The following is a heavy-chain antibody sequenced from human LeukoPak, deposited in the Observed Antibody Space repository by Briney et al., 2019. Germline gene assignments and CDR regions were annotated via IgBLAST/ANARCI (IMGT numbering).Heavy chain of an antibody. D-gene: IGHD6-19*01. CDR1: GFSFSTYA. V-gene: IGHV3-30-3*01. CDR2: ISYDGSSK. CDR3: AKDQGIAVAGTFDY. Sequence: GRSLRLSCAASGFSFSTYAMHWVRQAPGKGLEWVAVISYDGSSKYYADSVKGRFTISRDNSKNTMYLQMNSLRAEDTAVYYCAKDQGIAVAGTFDYWGQGTLVTVSS. J-gene: IGHJ4*02.